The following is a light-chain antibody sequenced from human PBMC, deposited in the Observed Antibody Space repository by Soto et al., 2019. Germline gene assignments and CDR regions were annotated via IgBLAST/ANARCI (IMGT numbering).Light chain of an antibody. Sequence: IVLTQSPATLSLSPGERAPLYCRASQSVSTSLAWYQHKPGQAPRLIIYDASKRAPGIPARFSGSGSGTDFTLTISSLEPEDFAVYYCQVRDVWPSFGQGTKVEIE. CDR1: QSVSTS. V-gene: IGKV3-11*01. CDR3: QVRDVWPS. CDR2: DAS. J-gene: IGKJ1*01.